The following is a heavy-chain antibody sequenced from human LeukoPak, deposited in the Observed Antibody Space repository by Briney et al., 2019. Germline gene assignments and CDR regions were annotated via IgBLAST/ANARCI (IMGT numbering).Heavy chain of an antibody. CDR3: SRNKKYSLHY. CDR2: IYHSGST. J-gene: IGHJ4*02. Sequence: PSETLSLTCGASGFTISSSAKSGGLRPPPGKGLEWIGSIYHSGSTYYNPSLKSRVTISVDTSKNQVSLKLSSVTAGGTAVYYRSRNKKYSLHYWGQGTLVTVSS. D-gene: IGHD2/OR15-2a*01. CDR1: GFTISSSAK. V-gene: IGHV4-38-2*01.